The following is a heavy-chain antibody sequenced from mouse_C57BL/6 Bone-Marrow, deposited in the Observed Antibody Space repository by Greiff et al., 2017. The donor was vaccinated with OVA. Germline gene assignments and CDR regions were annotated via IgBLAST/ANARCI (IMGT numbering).Heavy chain of an antibody. CDR2: ISSGGDYI. D-gene: IGHD4-1*01. V-gene: IGHV5-9-1*02. Sequence: EVKLMESGEGLVKPGGSLKLSCAASGFTFSSYAMSWVRQTPEKRLEWVAYISSGGDYIYYADTVKGLFTISRDNARNTLYLQMSSLKSEDTAMYYCTRGAPGTFAYWGQGTLVTVSA. J-gene: IGHJ3*01. CDR3: TRGAPGTFAY. CDR1: GFTFSSYA.